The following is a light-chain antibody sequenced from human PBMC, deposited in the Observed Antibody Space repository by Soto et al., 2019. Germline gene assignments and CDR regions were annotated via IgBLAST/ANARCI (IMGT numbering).Light chain of an antibody. Sequence: QSALTQPRSVSGSPGQSVTLSCTGTSSDVGGYNYVSWYQQHPGKAPKLMIYHVTYRPSGVSNRYSGSKSGNSASLTISGLQADDEADYYCCSLTTSHTYVFGSGTKLTVL. CDR2: HVT. CDR3: CSLTTSHTYV. J-gene: IGLJ1*01. V-gene: IGLV2-11*01. CDR1: SSDVGGYNY.